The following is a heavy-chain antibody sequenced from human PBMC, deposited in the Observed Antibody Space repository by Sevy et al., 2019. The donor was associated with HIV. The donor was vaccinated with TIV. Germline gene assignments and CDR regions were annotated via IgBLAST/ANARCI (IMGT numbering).Heavy chain of an antibody. V-gene: IGHV3-7*01. D-gene: IGHD4-17*01. CDR1: GFTFSTYW. CDR2: IKYDGSEK. CDR3: ARDLAHGSEDYGDYYFDF. Sequence: GGSLRLSCAASGFTFSTYWMTWVRQAPGTGLEWVANIKYDGSEKYYVDSVKGRFTISRDNANNSLYLQMNSLIAEDTAVYYCARDLAHGSEDYGDYYFDFWGQGTLVTVSS. J-gene: IGHJ4*02.